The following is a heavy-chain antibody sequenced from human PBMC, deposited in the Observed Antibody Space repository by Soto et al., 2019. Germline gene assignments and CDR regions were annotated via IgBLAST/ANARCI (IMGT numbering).Heavy chain of an antibody. Sequence: QVQLVESGGGVVQPGRSLRLSCAASGFTFSSYGMHWVRQAPGKGLEWVAVIWYDGSNKYYADSVKGRFTISRDNSXNXWYLQMNSLRAEDTAVYYCARDTARAMVRIYYGMDVWGQGTTVTVSS. D-gene: IGHD3-10*01. V-gene: IGHV3-33*01. CDR2: IWYDGSNK. CDR3: ARDTARAMVRIYYGMDV. J-gene: IGHJ6*02. CDR1: GFTFSSYG.